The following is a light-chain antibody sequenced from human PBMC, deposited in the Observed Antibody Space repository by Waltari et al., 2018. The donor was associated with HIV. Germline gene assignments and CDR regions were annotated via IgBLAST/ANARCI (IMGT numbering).Light chain of an antibody. CDR3: QQTDSFPRT. J-gene: IGKJ1*01. CDR2: AAS. Sequence: DIQMTQSPSSVSASVGDRVTITCRASQGINSGLAWYQQRPGEPPKLLIYAASSLQRWVPSRFSGRGSGTDFTLTISSLQPEDFATYYCQQTDSFPRTFGQGTKVDIK. V-gene: IGKV1-12*01. CDR1: QGINSG.